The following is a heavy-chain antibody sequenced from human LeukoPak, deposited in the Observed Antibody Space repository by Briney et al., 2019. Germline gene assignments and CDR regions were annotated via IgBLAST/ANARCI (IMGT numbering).Heavy chain of an antibody. V-gene: IGHV4-59*01. CDR3: ARGSSTSTIDY. Sequence: SETLSLTCTVSGDSISSFYWSWIRQPPGKGLEWIEYIYYSGTTNYNPSLKSRVTISVDRSKNQFSLRLSSVTAADTAVYYCARGSSTSTIDYWGQGTLVTVPT. CDR1: GDSISSFY. CDR2: IYYSGTT. D-gene: IGHD2-2*01. J-gene: IGHJ4*02.